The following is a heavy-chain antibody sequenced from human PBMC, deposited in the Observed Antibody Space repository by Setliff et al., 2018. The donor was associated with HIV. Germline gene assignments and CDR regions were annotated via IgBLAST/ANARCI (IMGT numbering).Heavy chain of an antibody. V-gene: IGHV4-59*11. CDR2: VYYRAKTGATT. D-gene: IGHD3-3*01. CDR1: GGSIRSHY. J-gene: IGHJ4*02. Sequence: PSETLSLTCSVSGGSIRSHYWSWIRQAPGKGLQWIGNVYYRAKTGATTDHNPSLRSRISISLDVSKNQLSLRLRSVTAADTAIYYCARDVAPPLAGDVWSGNGLWGQGIVVTVSS. CDR3: ARDVAPPLAGDVWSGNGL.